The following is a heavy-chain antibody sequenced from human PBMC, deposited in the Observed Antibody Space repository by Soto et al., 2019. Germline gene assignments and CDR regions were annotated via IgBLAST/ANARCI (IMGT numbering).Heavy chain of an antibody. V-gene: IGHV5-51*01. J-gene: IGHJ5*02. D-gene: IGHD4-17*01. CDR2: IYPGNSDA. CDR1: GYTFATYW. CDR3: ARHGFYGDYASNYLVP. Sequence: GESLKISCQASGYTFATYWLAWVRQMPGKGLEYMGIIYPGNSDARYSPSFQGQVTFSADMSISNAYLHWSSLKASDTAMYYCARHGFYGDYASNYLVPSGQGTLVNVSS.